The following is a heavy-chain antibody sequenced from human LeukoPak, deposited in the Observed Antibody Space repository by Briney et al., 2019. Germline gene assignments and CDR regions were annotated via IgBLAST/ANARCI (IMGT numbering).Heavy chain of an antibody. D-gene: IGHD3-22*01. J-gene: IGHJ4*02. CDR3: AGRYDSSGYPLH. CDR1: GFSLSNNN. V-gene: IGHV3-53*01. Sequence: PGGSLRSSCAAPGFSLSNNNVSWVGQAQGKGRKWASVLYSGGTTYYADSVKGRFTISRDNSKNTLYLQMNSLRAEDTAVYYCAGRYDSSGYPLHWGQGTLVTVSS. CDR2: LYSGGTT.